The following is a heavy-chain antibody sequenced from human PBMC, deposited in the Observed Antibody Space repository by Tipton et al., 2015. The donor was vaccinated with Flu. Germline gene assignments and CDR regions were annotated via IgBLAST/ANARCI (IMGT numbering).Heavy chain of an antibody. D-gene: IGHD1-26*01. CDR2: IYSSGST. Sequence: TLSLTCTVSGASISSRSYYWGWIRQPPGKGLEWIGCIYSSGSTYYNPSLKSRVTISVDTSKNQFSLKLSSVTAADTAVYYCARALNSGREYTFDIWGRGTVVTVSS. CDR3: ARALNSGREYTFDI. CDR1: GASISSRSYY. V-gene: IGHV4-39*07. J-gene: IGHJ3*02.